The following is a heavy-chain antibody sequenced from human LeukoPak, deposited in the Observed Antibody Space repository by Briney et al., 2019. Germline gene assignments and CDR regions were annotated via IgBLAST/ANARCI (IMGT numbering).Heavy chain of an antibody. D-gene: IGHD6-13*01. V-gene: IGHV4-59*08. CDR3: ASLRYSSSWYLDY. Sequence: SSETLSLTCTVSGGSISSYYWSWIRQPPGKGLEWIGYIYYSGSTNYNPSLKSRVTIPVDTSKNQFSLKLSSVTAADTAVYYCASLRYSSSWYLDYWGQGTLVTVSS. CDR1: GGSISSYY. J-gene: IGHJ4*02. CDR2: IYYSGST.